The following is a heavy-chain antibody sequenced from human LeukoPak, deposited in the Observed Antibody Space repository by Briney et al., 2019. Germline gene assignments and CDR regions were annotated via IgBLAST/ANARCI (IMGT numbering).Heavy chain of an antibody. Sequence: GGSLRLSCAASGFTFSSYSMNWVRQAPGKGLEWVSSISTSSTDIYSADSVKGRFTISRDNAKNSLYLQMNSLRAEDTAVYYCAGDLRYSMDQWGQGTLVTVSS. V-gene: IGHV3-21*01. CDR3: AGDLRYSMDQ. CDR2: ISTSSTDI. D-gene: IGHD2/OR15-2a*01. CDR1: GFTFSSYS. J-gene: IGHJ4*02.